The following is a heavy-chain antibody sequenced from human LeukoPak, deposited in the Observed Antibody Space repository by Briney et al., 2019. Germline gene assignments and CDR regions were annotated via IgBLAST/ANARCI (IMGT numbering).Heavy chain of an antibody. CDR1: GGSISSSRYY. J-gene: IGHJ4*02. V-gene: IGHV4-39*01. CDR3: ARHYLGGNYPDYFNH. D-gene: IGHD1-26*01. Sequence: PSETLSLTCTVSGGSISSSRYYWGWIRHPPGKGLEWIGNIYYSESTYYNPSLKSRVTISVDTSKNQFSLKLSSVTAADTALYSCARHYLGGNYPDYFNHWGQGTLVTVSS. CDR2: IYYSEST.